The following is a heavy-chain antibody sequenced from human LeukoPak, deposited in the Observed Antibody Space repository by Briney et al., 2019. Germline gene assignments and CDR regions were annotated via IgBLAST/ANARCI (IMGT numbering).Heavy chain of an antibody. J-gene: IGHJ4*02. CDR3: ASERGATYYYDSSGYRTYYFDY. Sequence: GGSLRLSCAASGFTFSSYSMNWVRQAPGKGLEWVSYISSSSSTIYYADSVKGRFTISRDNAKNSLYLQMNSLRAEDTAVHYCASERGATYYYDSSGYRTYYFDYWGQGTLVTVSS. CDR2: ISSSSSTI. D-gene: IGHD3-22*01. CDR1: GFTFSSYS. V-gene: IGHV3-48*04.